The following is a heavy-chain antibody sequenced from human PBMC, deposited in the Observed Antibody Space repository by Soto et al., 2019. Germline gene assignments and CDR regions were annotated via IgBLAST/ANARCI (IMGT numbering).Heavy chain of an antibody. CDR2: IDHGGRT. D-gene: IGHD3-10*01. J-gene: IGHJ4*02. V-gene: IGHV4-34*01. Sequence: SETVSLTCAVYCGSFSGYYGGWIRQPPGKGLEWIGEIDHGGRTNYNPSLKSRVTISVDTSKNQVSLKLNSVTAADTAVYYCARGGPGYYGSGSYYPRWGQGALVTVSS. CDR3: ARGGPGYYGSGSYYPR. CDR1: CGSFSGYY.